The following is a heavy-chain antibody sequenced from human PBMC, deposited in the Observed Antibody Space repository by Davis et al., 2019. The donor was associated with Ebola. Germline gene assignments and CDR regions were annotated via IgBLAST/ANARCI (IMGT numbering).Heavy chain of an antibody. CDR1: VITFSSYA. Sequence: GGSLRLSCTDSVITFSSYAMTWVRQAPGKGLEWVANINQDGSDQQYVGSVKGRFTVSRDNAKNSLYLQMNSLRVEDTAVYYCAKEHAVADDAFDIWGQGTRVTVSS. D-gene: IGHD6-19*01. CDR2: INQDGSDQ. J-gene: IGHJ3*02. V-gene: IGHV3-7*01. CDR3: AKEHAVADDAFDI.